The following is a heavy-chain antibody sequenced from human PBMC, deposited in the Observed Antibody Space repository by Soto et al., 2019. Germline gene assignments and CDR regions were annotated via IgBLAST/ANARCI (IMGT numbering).Heavy chain of an antibody. J-gene: IGHJ6*02. D-gene: IGHD2-15*01. V-gene: IGHV5-51*01. CDR3: AGPYCSGGSCAPSPYYYGMDV. Sequence: PGESLKISCKGGGYSFYGYWIGWVRQMPGKSLEWLGLIYPDDSTTIYSPSLQGQVTISADKSISTAYLQWSSLKASDTAMYYCAGPYCSGGSCAPSPYYYGMDVWGQGTTVTVSS. CDR1: GYSFYGYW. CDR2: IYPDDSTT.